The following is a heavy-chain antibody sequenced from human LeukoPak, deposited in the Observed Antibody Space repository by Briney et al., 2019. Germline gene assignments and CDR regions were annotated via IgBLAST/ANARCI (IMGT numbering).Heavy chain of an antibody. D-gene: IGHD1/OR15-1a*01. CDR2: IYHSGST. CDR3: AREGTTGGTSWFDP. Sequence: SGTLSLTCAVSGGSISSSDWRSWVRQPPGKGLEWIGEIYHSGSTNYNPSLKSRVTISMDKSKNHFSLNLSSVAAADTAVYYCAREGTTGGTSWFDPWGQGTLVTVSS. CDR1: GGSISSSDW. J-gene: IGHJ5*02. V-gene: IGHV4-4*02.